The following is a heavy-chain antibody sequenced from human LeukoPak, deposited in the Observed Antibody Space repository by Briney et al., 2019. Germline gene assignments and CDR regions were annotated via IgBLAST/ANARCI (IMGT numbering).Heavy chain of an antibody. Sequence: GSLRLSCAASGFTFSTNSMNWVRQAPGKGLEWVSYISSSSGTILYADSVKGRFTISRDNAKNSLYLQMNSLRAEDTAVYYCARGAGYAYFDYWGQGTLVTVSS. CDR1: GFTFSTNS. D-gene: IGHD5-12*01. CDR3: ARGAGYAYFDY. J-gene: IGHJ4*02. V-gene: IGHV3-48*04. CDR2: ISSSSGTI.